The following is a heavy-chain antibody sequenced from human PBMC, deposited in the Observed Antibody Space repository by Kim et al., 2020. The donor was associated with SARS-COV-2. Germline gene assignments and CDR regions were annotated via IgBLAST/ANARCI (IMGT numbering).Heavy chain of an antibody. CDR3: AKVVVMDDYNYCCYYGMDV. Sequence: GGSLRLSCVASGFTFDIYVMTWVRQAPGKGLVWVSVISGGGVNKFYADSVRGRFTISRDNSKNTLFLQMNSLRDEDTAFYYCAKVVVMDDYNYCCYYGMDVWGQGATFTVSS. J-gene: IGHJ6*01. D-gene: IGHD3-16*01. V-gene: IGHV3-23*01. CDR1: GFTFDIYV. CDR2: ISGGGVNK.